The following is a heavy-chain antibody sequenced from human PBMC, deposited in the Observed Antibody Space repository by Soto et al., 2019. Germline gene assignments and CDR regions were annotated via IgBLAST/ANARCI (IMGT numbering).Heavy chain of an antibody. D-gene: IGHD3-10*01. CDR3: ARDMVRGVIISRYYYGMDV. V-gene: IGHV4-4*07. Sequence: PSETLSLTCTVSGDSISSYYWSWIRQPAGKGLEWIGRIYTSGSTNYNPSLKSRVTMSVDTSKNQFSLKLSSVTAADTAVYYCARDMVRGVIISRYYYGMDVWGKGTTVT. J-gene: IGHJ6*04. CDR1: GDSISSYY. CDR2: IYTSGST.